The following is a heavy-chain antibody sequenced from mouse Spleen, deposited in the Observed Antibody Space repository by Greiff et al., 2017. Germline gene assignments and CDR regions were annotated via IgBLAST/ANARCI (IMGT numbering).Heavy chain of an antibody. CDR3: ARQSNPAWFAY. J-gene: IGHJ3*01. CDR1: GFTFSSYG. Sequence: DVMLVESGGDLVKPGGSLKLSCAASGFTFSSYGMSWVRQTPDKRLEWVATISSGGSYTYYPDSVKGRFTISRDNAKNTLYLQMSSLKSEDTAMYYCARQSNPAWFAYWGQGTLVTVSA. D-gene: IGHD2-5*01. V-gene: IGHV5-6*02. CDR2: ISSGGSYT.